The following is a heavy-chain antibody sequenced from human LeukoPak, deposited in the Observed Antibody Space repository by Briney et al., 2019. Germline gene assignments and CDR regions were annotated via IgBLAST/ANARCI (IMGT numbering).Heavy chain of an antibody. CDR3: ARDCSGGSCYLGSYGMDV. J-gene: IGHJ6*02. CDR2: IKQDGSEK. D-gene: IGHD2-15*01. CDR1: GFTFSSYG. Sequence: GRSLRLSCAASGFTFSSYGMHWVRQAPGKGLEWVANIKQDGSEKYYVDSVKGRFTISRDNAKNSLYLQMNSLRAEDTAVYYCARDCSGGSCYLGSYGMDVWGQGTTVTVSS. V-gene: IGHV3-7*01.